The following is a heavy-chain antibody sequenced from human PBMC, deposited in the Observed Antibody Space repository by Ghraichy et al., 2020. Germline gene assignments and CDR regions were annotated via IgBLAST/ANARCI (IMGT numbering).Heavy chain of an antibody. CDR2: IYPSDSDP. CDR3: ARGTGTTGRFDY. D-gene: IGHD1-7*01. CDR1: GYSFSTYW. Sequence: GESLNISCKGSGYSFSTYWIGWVRQMPGRGLEWMGIIYPSDSDPRYSPSFQGQVTFSADKSISTAYLQWGSLKASDTAMYYCARGTGTTGRFDYWGQGTLVTVSS. V-gene: IGHV5-51*01. J-gene: IGHJ4*02.